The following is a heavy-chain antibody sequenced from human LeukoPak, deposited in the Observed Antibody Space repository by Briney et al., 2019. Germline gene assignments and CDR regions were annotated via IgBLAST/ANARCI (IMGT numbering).Heavy chain of an antibody. Sequence: ASVKVPCKASGYTFTGYYMHWVRQAPGQGLEWMGWINPNSGGTNYAQKFQGRVTMTRDTSISTAYMELSRLRSDDTAVYYCASNNYYDSSGYYYVDYWGQGTLVTVSS. CDR1: GYTFTGYY. CDR3: ASNNYYDSSGYYYVDY. J-gene: IGHJ4*02. D-gene: IGHD3-22*01. V-gene: IGHV1-2*02. CDR2: INPNSGGT.